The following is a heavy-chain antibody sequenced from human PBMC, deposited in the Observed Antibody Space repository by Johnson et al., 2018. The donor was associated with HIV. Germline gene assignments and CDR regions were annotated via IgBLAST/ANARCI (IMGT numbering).Heavy chain of an antibody. Sequence: QVQLVESGGGVVQPGRSLRLSCAASGFTFSSYGMHWVHQAPGKGLEWVAVISYDGSNKYYADSVKGRFTTSRENAKNSFDLQMNSLTAVDTAVYYCSRRSTRSDGFDLWGQGTMVIVSS. CDR2: ISYDGSNK. J-gene: IGHJ3*01. D-gene: IGHD2-2*01. CDR1: GFTFSSYG. V-gene: IGHV3-30*19. CDR3: SRRSTRSDGFDL.